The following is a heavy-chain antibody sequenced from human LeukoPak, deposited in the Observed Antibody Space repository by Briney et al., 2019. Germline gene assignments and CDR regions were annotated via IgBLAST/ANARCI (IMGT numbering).Heavy chain of an antibody. D-gene: IGHD1-1*01. J-gene: IGHJ4*02. CDR1: GFTFSSYS. CDR2: ISSSSSTI. CDR3: AKVRREYFDY. V-gene: IGHV3-48*01. Sequence: GGSLRLSCAASGFTFSSYSMNWVRQAPGKGLEWVSYISSSSSTIYYADSVKGRFTISRDNAKNSLYLQMNSLRAEDTALYYCAKVRREYFDYWGQGTLVTVSS.